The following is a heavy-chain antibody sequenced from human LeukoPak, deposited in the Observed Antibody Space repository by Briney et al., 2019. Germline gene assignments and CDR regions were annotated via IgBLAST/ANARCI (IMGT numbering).Heavy chain of an antibody. CDR2: ISPNGIIT. V-gene: IGHV3-23*01. D-gene: IGHD5-24*01. Sequence: GGSLRLYCSGSAFTFSSYEMEWVRQAPGKGREWVTGISPNGIITYYADSVKGRFTISRNNDKSTVYLQMNSLRPEDTGVYYCAKDDAWLQYGNWGRGTLVTVSS. CDR3: AKDDAWLQYGN. J-gene: IGHJ4*02. CDR1: AFTFSSYE.